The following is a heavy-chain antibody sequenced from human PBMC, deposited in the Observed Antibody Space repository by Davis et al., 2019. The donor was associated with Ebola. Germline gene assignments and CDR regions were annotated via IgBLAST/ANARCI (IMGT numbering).Heavy chain of an antibody. V-gene: IGHV1-69*13. CDR1: GGTFNNYA. J-gene: IGHJ6*02. Sequence: SVKVSCKAFGGTFNNYAISWVRQAPGQGLEWMGGIIPISTTTNSAQKFQGRVTITADESTSTAYMEMSSLRSEDTAVYYCATGGQGSSTWTLNHSYAMDVWGQGTTFTVSS. D-gene: IGHD6-13*01. CDR3: ATGGQGSSTWTLNHSYAMDV. CDR2: IIPISTTT.